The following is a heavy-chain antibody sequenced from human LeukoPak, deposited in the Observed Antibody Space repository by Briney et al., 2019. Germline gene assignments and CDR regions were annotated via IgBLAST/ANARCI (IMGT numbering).Heavy chain of an antibody. CDR2: ISRSSSTI. V-gene: IGHV3-48*01. J-gene: IGHJ5*02. Sequence: SGGSLRLSCAASGFTFSSYSMNLVRQAPGKGLEWISYISRSSSTIYYADSVKGRFTISRDDSKNTLYLQMNSLRFEDTAVYYCAKDYGISGTGGAWLDPWGRGTLVTVSS. CDR3: AKDYGISGTGGAWLDP. D-gene: IGHD1-20*01. CDR1: GFTFSSYS.